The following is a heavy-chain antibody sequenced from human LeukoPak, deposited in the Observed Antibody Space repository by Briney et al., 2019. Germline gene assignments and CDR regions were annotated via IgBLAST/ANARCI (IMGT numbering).Heavy chain of an antibody. CDR1: GGSISSGGYY. CDR2: IYYSGST. V-gene: IGHV4-31*03. Sequence: SQTLSLTCTVSGGSISSGGYYWSWIRQHPGKGLEWIGYIYYSGSTYYNPSLKSRVTISVDTSKNQFSLKLSSVTAADTAVYYCARALSSNYYDSSGYYRLTFDYWGQGTLVSVSS. J-gene: IGHJ4*02. CDR3: ARALSSNYYDSSGYYRLTFDY. D-gene: IGHD3-22*01.